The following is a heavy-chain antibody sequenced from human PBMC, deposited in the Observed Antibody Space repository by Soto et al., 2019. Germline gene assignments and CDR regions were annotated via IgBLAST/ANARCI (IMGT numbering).Heavy chain of an antibody. Sequence: LILSCAASGFTFSSYDMHWFRQATVKGLECVSAIGTAGDTYYPGSVKGRFTISRENAKNSLYLQMNSLRAGDTAVYYCARESPRYSSGWYPRLNYYGMDVWGQGTTVTVSS. V-gene: IGHV3-13*01. J-gene: IGHJ6*01. D-gene: IGHD6-19*01. CDR2: IGTAGDT. CDR1: GFTFSSYD. CDR3: ARESPRYSSGWYPRLNYYGMDV.